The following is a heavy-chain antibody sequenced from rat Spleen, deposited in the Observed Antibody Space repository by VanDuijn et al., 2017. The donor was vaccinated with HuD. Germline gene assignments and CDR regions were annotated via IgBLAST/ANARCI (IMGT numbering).Heavy chain of an antibody. D-gene: IGHD4-2*01. CDR3: TRENWKPDY. Sequence: EVQLVESGGGLVQPGRSLKLSCAASGFTFSDYYMAWVRQAPTKGLEWVATISYDGSSLYYRDSVKGRFTISRDNAKSTLNLQMDSLRSEDTATYYCTRENWKPDYWGQGVMVTVSS. V-gene: IGHV5-20*01. J-gene: IGHJ2*01. CDR2: ISYDGSSL. CDR1: GFTFSDYY.